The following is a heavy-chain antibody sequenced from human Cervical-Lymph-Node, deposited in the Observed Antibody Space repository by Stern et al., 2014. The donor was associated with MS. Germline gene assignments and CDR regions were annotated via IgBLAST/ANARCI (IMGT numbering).Heavy chain of an antibody. D-gene: IGHD3-16*01. V-gene: IGHV4-4*02. Sequence: QLQLQESGPGLVKPSGTLSLTCTVSGASLSGVNWWTWVRQPPGKGLEWIGEIFHTGNKNSNPALMSRVGMWVDSSKGQFSLQLTSVTAADTAVYYCARGGGTDSPTYDYWGQGTLVTVS. CDR1: GASLSGVNW. J-gene: IGHJ4*02. CDR3: ARGGGTDSPTYDY. CDR2: IFHTGNK.